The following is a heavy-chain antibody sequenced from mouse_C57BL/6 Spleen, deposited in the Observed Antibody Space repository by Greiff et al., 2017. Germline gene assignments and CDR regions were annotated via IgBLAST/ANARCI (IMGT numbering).Heavy chain of an antibody. V-gene: IGHV7-3*01. Sequence: EVQRVESGGGLVQPGGSLSLSCAASGFTFTDYYMSWVRQPPGKALEWLGFIRNKANGYTTEYSASVKGRFTISRDNSQSILSLQMNALRAEDSATYYCARVYGNYDYFDYWGQGTTLTVSS. CDR3: ARVYGNYDYFDY. CDR2: IRNKANGYTT. D-gene: IGHD2-1*01. J-gene: IGHJ2*01. CDR1: GFTFTDYY.